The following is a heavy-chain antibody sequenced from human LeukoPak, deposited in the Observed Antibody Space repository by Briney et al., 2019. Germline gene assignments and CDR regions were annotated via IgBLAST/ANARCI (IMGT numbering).Heavy chain of an antibody. Sequence: PGASLRLSCAASGFTFSGSAMHWVRQASGKGLEWVGRVRSKANNYATTYGASVQGRFTISRDDSKNTAYLQMSSLKTEDTAVYYCTRHRPIVGALLSAFDIWGQGTMVTVSS. J-gene: IGHJ3*02. CDR3: TRHRPIVGALLSAFDI. D-gene: IGHD1-26*01. CDR1: GFTFSGSA. CDR2: VRSKANNYAT. V-gene: IGHV3-73*01.